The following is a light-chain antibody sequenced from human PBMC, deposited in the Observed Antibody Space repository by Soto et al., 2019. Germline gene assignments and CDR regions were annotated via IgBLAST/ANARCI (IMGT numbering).Light chain of an antibody. Sequence: EIVLTQSPATLSLSPGERATLSCRASQNVRTYLAWYQQKPGQAPRLLIYDASNRATGIPARFTGSGSGTDFTLTLSSLEPEDFAVYYCQQRSSPFTFGPGTIVDIK. CDR2: DAS. J-gene: IGKJ3*01. CDR1: QNVRTY. V-gene: IGKV3-11*01. CDR3: QQRSSPFT.